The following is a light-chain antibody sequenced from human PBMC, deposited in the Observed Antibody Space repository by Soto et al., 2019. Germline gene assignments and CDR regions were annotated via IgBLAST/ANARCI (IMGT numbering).Light chain of an antibody. CDR2: DTS. J-gene: IGKJ5*01. CDR3: QQYTGPPTT. CDR1: QGIGDT. V-gene: IGKV3-15*01. Sequence: EVVRRQSPATLSVSPGEGATLSCRASQGIGDTLAWYQHKPGQTPRLLIYDTSTRATGIPDRFSGSGSGTDFTLTITRLEPEDSAVYFCQQYTGPPTTFGQGTRLEI.